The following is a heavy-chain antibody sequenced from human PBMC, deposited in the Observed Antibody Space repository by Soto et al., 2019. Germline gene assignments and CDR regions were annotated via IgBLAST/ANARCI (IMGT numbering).Heavy chain of an antibody. Sequence: QVQLVQSGAEVKKPGSSVKVSCQASGVTFSSYAISWVRQAPGQGLEWMGGIIPIFGTANYAQKFQGRVTINADESTSTSYMELSRLRSKDRAVYYCARSGVVGATYYYYYGIDVWGQGTTVTVSS. D-gene: IGHD1-26*01. CDR1: GVTFSSYA. J-gene: IGHJ6*02. CDR3: ARSGVVGATYYYYYGIDV. V-gene: IGHV1-69*01. CDR2: IIPIFGTA.